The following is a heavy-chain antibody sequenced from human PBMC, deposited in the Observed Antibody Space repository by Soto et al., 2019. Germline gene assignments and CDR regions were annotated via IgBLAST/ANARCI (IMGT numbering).Heavy chain of an antibody. CDR3: AXGGTPIDY. CDR1: GYTFTNFG. J-gene: IGHJ4*02. V-gene: IGHV1-18*01. Sequence: QVQLVQSGAEVKKPGASVKVSCKTSGYTFTNFGISWVRQAPGQGLEWMGWISAYNGNTNYAQKFQGRVTMTTDTXXXXXXXXXXXXXXXXXAXXYXAXGGTPIDYWGQGTLVTVSS. CDR2: ISAYNGNT. D-gene: IGHD3-16*01.